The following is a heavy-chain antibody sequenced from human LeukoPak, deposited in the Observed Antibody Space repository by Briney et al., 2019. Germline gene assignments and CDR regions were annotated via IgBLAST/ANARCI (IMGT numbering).Heavy chain of an antibody. Sequence: SETLSLTCTVSGGSITHTYWNWIRQPPGKGLEWVGYIHDSGSTNYNPSLKSRVTISVDTSKNQFSLKLSSVTAADTAVYYCARRLTTPFDAFDIWGQGTMVTVSS. CDR1: GGSITHTY. J-gene: IGHJ3*02. CDR3: ARRLTTPFDAFDI. D-gene: IGHD1/OR15-1a*01. V-gene: IGHV4-59*08. CDR2: IHDSGST.